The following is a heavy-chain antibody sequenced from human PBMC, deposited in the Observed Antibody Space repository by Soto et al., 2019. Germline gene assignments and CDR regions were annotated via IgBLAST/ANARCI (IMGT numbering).Heavy chain of an antibody. CDR1: GDTFTFYS. CDR2: INPILSMS. J-gene: IGHJ4*02. D-gene: IGHD3-10*01. CDR3: ASSYGSGYRAFDY. V-gene: IGHV1-69*02. Sequence: QVQLVQSGAEVKKPGSSVRVSCKASGDTFTFYSINWVRQAPGLGLEWMGRINPILSMSNYAQRFQGRVTMTADKSPSTGYMELSSLRSEDTAMYYCASSYGSGYRAFDYWGQGALVTVSS.